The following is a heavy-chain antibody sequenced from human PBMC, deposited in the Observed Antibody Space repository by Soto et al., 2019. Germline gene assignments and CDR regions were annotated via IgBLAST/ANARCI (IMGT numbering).Heavy chain of an antibody. D-gene: IGHD1-7*01. Sequence: ASVKVSCKASGYTFTSYDINWVRQATGQGLEWMGWMNPNSGNIGYAQKFQGRVTMTRNTSISTAYMELSSLRSEDTAVYYCARGYNWNYVSWFDPWGQGTLVTVSS. CDR1: GYTFTSYD. CDR3: ARGYNWNYVSWFDP. J-gene: IGHJ5*02. CDR2: MNPNSGNI. V-gene: IGHV1-8*01.